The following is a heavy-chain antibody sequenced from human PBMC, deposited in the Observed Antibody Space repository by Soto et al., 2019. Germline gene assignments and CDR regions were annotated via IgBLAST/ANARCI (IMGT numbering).Heavy chain of an antibody. J-gene: IGHJ4*02. CDR1: GFSFSSYA. V-gene: IGHV3-23*02. Sequence: GGSLRLSCVASGFSFSSYAMSWVRQAPGKGLEWVSVISGRDGSTYYGDSVKGRFTISRDNSKNTLYLQMNSLRAEDTAVYYCARDRERDAWYEDYWGQGTLVTVSS. CDR3: ARDRERDAWYEDY. D-gene: IGHD6-13*01. CDR2: ISGRDGST.